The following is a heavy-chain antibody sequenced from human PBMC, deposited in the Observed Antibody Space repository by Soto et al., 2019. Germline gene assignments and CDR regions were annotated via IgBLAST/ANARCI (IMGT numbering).Heavy chain of an antibody. D-gene: IGHD6-13*01. J-gene: IGHJ4*02. CDR1: GFTFSSYA. CDR2: ISGSGGST. CDR3: AKDSQQLVRVSDY. Sequence: LRLSCAASGFTFSSYAMSWVRQAPGKGLEWVSAISGSGGSTYYADSVKGRFTISRDNSKNTLYLQMNSLRAEDTAVYYCAKDSQQLVRVSDYWGQGTLVTVSS. V-gene: IGHV3-23*01.